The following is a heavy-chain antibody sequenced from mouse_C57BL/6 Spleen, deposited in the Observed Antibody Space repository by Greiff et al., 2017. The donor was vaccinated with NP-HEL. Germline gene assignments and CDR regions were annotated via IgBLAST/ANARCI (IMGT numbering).Heavy chain of an antibody. CDR2: IYPRDGST. J-gene: IGHJ1*03. V-gene: IGHV1-85*01. CDR3: ARHGSSYSWYFDV. Sequence: QVQLKESGPELVKPGASVKLSCKASGYTFTSYDINWVKQRPGQGLEWIGWIYPRDGSTKYNEKFKGKATLTVDTSSSTAYMELHSLTSEDSAVYFCARHGSSYSWYFDVWGTGTTVTVSS. D-gene: IGHD1-1*01. CDR1: GYTFTSYD.